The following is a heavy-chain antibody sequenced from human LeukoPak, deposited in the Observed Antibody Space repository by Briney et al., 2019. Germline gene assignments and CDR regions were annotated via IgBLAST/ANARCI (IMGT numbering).Heavy chain of an antibody. Sequence: ATVEVSCKASGYNLTGYYMHWVRQAPGQGLEWMGWINPNSGGTNYAQKFQGRVTMTRDTSISTAFMELSRLRSDDTAVYYCARQPYFDAFDIWGQGTMVTVSS. V-gene: IGHV1-2*02. CDR1: GYNLTGYY. CDR3: ARQPYFDAFDI. J-gene: IGHJ3*02. D-gene: IGHD2-21*01. CDR2: INPNSGGT.